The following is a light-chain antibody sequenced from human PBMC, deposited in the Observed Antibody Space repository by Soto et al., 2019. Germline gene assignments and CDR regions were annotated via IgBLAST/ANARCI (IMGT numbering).Light chain of an antibody. CDR2: KAS. CDR3: QQHGSSPPIT. J-gene: IGKJ5*01. CDR1: ESIVRS. V-gene: IGKV1-5*03. Sequence: DIQMTQSPSTLSASVGDRITIPCRSSESIVRSLAWYQQKPGKDPKLLIYKASSLESGVRSRFSGSGSGTEFSLTISSLQHEDFAVYYCQQHGSSPPITFGHGTRLEI.